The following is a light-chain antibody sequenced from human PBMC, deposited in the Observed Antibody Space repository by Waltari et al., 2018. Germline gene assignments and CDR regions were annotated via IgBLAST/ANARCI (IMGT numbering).Light chain of an antibody. Sequence: QSALTQPASVSGSPGQSITISCTGTSSDVGGYTYVPWYQHHPGKAPKLIIFDVSNRPSGVSNLFSGSKSGNTASLTISGLQAGDEADYYCSSYTDNNATYVFGTGTKVTVL. J-gene: IGLJ1*01. CDR3: SSYTDNNATYV. V-gene: IGLV2-14*03. CDR1: SSDVGGYTY. CDR2: DVS.